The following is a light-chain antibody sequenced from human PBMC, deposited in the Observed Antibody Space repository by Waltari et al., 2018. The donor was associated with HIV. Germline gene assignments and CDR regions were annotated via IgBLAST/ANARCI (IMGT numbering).Light chain of an antibody. CDR3: AVCYNRLGRWV. J-gene: IGLJ3*02. CDR2: RNN. Sequence: QSVLTQPPSTSGTPGQRVTISCFGSSSNIGSNYVYWYQQLPGTAPKLLIYRNNRRPSGLPDRSSASKAGTSALLTIGVLRAEEGADYYCAVCYNRLGRWVFGGGTKVTVL. V-gene: IGLV1-47*01. CDR1: SSNIGSNY.